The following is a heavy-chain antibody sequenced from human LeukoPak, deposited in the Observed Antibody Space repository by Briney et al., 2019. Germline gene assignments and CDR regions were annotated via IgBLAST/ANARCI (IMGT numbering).Heavy chain of an antibody. D-gene: IGHD3-10*01. Sequence: PSETLSLTCTVSGGSISSGSYYWSWIRQPAGKGLEWIGSIYYSGSTYYNPSLKSRVTISVDTSKNQFSLKLSSVTAADTAVYYCARTYYYGPGSPIGYMDVWGKGTTVTISS. CDR3: ARTYYYGPGSPIGYMDV. J-gene: IGHJ6*03. CDR1: GGSISSGSYY. CDR2: IYYSGST. V-gene: IGHV4-39*01.